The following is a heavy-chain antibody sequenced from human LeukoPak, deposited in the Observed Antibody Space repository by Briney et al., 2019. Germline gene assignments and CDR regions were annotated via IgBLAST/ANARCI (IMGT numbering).Heavy chain of an antibody. CDR3: AREGSDSSGYQDS. D-gene: IGHD3-22*01. CDR1: GYTFTGYY. V-gene: IGHV1-2*02. Sequence: ASVKVSCKASGYTFTGYYMHWVRQAPGQGLEWIGWINPNTGGTNYAQKFQGRVTMTRDTSINTAYMELSRLRSDDTAMYYCAREGSDSSGYQDSWGQGTLVTVSS. J-gene: IGHJ4*02. CDR2: INPNTGGT.